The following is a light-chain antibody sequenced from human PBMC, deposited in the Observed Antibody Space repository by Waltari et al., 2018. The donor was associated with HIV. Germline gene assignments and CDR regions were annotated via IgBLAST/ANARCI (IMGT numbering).Light chain of an antibody. CDR1: SPNLGTHA. J-gene: IGLJ2*01. CDR3: QSSDSTLSGSV. Sequence: QSVLTQPPSVSGAPGPRVTLPCTGTSPNLGTHAVHWYQPFPGPAPRLLIYNSNNRPSGVPDRFSASKSGTSASLAITGLQADDEAYYYCQSSDSTLSGSVFGGGTKLTVL. V-gene: IGLV1-40*01. CDR2: NSN.